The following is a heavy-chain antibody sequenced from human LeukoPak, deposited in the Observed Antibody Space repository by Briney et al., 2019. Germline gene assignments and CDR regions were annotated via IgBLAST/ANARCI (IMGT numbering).Heavy chain of an antibody. CDR2: INPSGGGT. V-gene: IGHV1-46*01. CDR1: GYTFTTYY. Sequence: ASVKVSCKASGYTFTTYYMHWVRQAPGQGLEWMGIINPSGGGTSYAQKFQGRVTMTTDTSTSTAYMELRSLRSDDTAVYYCARDNPGWELLRYFDYWGQGTLVTVSS. J-gene: IGHJ4*02. CDR3: ARDNPGWELLRYFDY. D-gene: IGHD1-26*01.